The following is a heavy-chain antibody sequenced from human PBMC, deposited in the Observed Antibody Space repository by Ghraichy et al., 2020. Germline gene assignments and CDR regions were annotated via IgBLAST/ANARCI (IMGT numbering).Heavy chain of an antibody. Sequence: SGPTLVKPTQTLTLTCTFSGFPLTATGDAVGWIRQPPGKALEWLALIYWDDDKRFSPSLRSRLSITKDTSKNQVVLTMTNVDTVDTCTYYCAHYFYGSIGGFDYWSQGTMVSVAS. CDR2: IYWDDDK. V-gene: IGHV2-5*02. CDR3: AHYFYGSIGGFDY. J-gene: IGHJ4*02. D-gene: IGHD3-22*01. CDR1: GFPLTATGDA.